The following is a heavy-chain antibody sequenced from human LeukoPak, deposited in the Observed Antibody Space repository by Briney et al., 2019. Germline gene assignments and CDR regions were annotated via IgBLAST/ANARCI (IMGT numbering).Heavy chain of an antibody. J-gene: IGHJ4*02. CDR3: ASTTTGYSSSWYEY. V-gene: IGHV4-4*07. CDR2: IYTSGST. CDR1: GGSISSYY. Sequence: PSETLSLTCTVSGGSISSYYWSWIRQPAGKGLEWIGRIYTSGSTNYNPSLKRRVTMSVDTSKNQFSLKLSSVTAADTAVYYCASTTTGYSSSWYEYWGQGTLVTVSS. D-gene: IGHD6-13*01.